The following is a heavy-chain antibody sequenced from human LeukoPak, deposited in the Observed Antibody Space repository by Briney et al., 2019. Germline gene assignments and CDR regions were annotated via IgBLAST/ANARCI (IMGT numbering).Heavy chain of an antibody. CDR1: GYTFTGYY. J-gene: IGHJ4*02. Sequence: GASVKVSCKASGYTFTGYYMHWVRQAPGQGLEWMGWINPNSGGTNYALKFQGRVTMTRDTSISTAYMELSRLRSDDTAVYYCARETDSGSYYFDYWGQGTLVTVSS. V-gene: IGHV1-2*02. D-gene: IGHD1-26*01. CDR2: INPNSGGT. CDR3: ARETDSGSYYFDY.